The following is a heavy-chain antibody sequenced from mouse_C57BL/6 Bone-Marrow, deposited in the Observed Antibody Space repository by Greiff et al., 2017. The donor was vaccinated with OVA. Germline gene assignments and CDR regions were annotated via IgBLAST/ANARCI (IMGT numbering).Heavy chain of an antibody. V-gene: IGHV1-42*01. CDR1: GYSFTGYC. CDR3: ARKRGHYGSSYSYFDY. Sequence: VQLQQSGPELVKPGASVKISCKASGYSFTGYCMNWVKQSPEKSLEWIGEINPSTGGTTYNQKFKAKATLTVDKSSSTAYMQLKSLTSEDSAVYYCARKRGHYGSSYSYFDYWGQGTTLTVSS. J-gene: IGHJ2*01. CDR2: INPSTGGT. D-gene: IGHD1-1*01.